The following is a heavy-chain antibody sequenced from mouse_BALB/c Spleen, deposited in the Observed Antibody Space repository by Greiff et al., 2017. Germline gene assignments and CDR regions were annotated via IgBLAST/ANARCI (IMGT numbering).Heavy chain of an antibody. V-gene: IGHV1-12*01. J-gene: IGHJ4*01. CDR2: IYPGNGDT. Sequence: LQQPGAELVKPGASVKMSCKASGYTFTSYNMHWVKQTPGQGLEWIGAIYPGNGDTSYNQKFKGKATLTADKSSSTAYMQLSSLTSEDSAVYYCARWDAMDYWGQGTSVTVSS. CDR3: ARWDAMDY. CDR1: GYTFTSYN.